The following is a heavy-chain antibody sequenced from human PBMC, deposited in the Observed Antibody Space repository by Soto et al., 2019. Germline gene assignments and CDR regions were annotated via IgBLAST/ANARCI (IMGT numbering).Heavy chain of an antibody. J-gene: IGHJ4*02. CDR1: SGSISSYY. CDR2: IHTGGST. Sequence: QVQLQESGPGLVKASETLSLTCTVSSGSISSYYWSWIRQAAGKGLEWIGRIHTGGSTLYNPSLKSRVTMSVGTSKIHFSLNLRSVTAADTAVYYCAGGAAADYFDYWGQGTLVTVSS. D-gene: IGHD6-13*01. CDR3: AGGAAADYFDY. V-gene: IGHV4-4*07.